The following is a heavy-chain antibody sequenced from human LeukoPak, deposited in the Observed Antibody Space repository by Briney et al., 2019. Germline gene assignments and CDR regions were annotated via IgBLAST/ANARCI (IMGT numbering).Heavy chain of an antibody. CDR2: ISSSSSYI. V-gene: IGHV3-21*01. Sequence: GGSLRLSCAASGFTFSSYSMNWVRQAPGKGLEWVSSISSSSSYIYHADSVKGRFTISRDNAKNSLYLQMNRLRAEDTAVYYCASGSPLDYWGQGTLVTVSS. D-gene: IGHD3-10*01. J-gene: IGHJ4*02. CDR3: ASGSPLDY. CDR1: GFTFSSYS.